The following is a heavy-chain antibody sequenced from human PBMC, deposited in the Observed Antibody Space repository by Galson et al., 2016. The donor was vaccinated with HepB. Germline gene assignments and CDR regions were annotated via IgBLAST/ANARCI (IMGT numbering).Heavy chain of an antibody. CDR3: ARDPPYAVKGREFYFDL. V-gene: IGHV4-61*02. D-gene: IGHD3-10*01. CDR1: GGSLSSASHY. J-gene: IGHJ2*01. CDR2: IYTSGRT. Sequence: TLSLTCTVSGGSLSSASHYWSWIRQPAGKGLEWIGRIYTSGRTDYNTSLKSRVIISGDTSKNHFSLNLSSVTAADTAVYYCARDPPYAVKGREFYFDLWGRGTLVAVSS.